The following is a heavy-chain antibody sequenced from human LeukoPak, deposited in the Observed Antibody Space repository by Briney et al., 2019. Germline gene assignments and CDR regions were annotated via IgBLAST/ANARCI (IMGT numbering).Heavy chain of an antibody. CDR3: ARSMRGGNDFDY. Sequence: GSLRLSCAASGFTFSSYWTSWVRQAPGKGLEWVANIKQDGSEKYYVDSVKGRFTISRDNAKNSLYLQMNSLRAEDTAVYYCARSMRGGNDFDYWGQGTLVTVSS. D-gene: IGHD4-23*01. V-gene: IGHV3-7*01. CDR1: GFTFSSYW. CDR2: IKQDGSEK. J-gene: IGHJ4*02.